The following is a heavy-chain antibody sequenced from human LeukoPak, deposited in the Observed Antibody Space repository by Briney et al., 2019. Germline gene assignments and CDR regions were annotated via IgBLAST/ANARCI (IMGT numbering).Heavy chain of an antibody. D-gene: IGHD1-26*01. CDR3: ARGLTVGATGVWAFDI. Sequence: GGSLRLSCAASGFTFSSYGMHWVRQAPGKGLEWVSVMYRVGNTYYADFVKGGFTISRDNFKNTLHLQMNSLRVEDTALYYCARGLTVGATGVWAFDIWGQGTMVTVSS. J-gene: IGHJ3*02. CDR1: GFTFSSYG. CDR2: MYRVGNT. V-gene: IGHV3-66*01.